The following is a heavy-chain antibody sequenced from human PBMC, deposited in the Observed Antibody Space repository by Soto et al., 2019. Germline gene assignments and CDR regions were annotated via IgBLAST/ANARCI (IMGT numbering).Heavy chain of an antibody. V-gene: IGHV3-13*01. Sequence: EVQLVESGGGLVQPGGSLTLSCAASGFTFRTTDMHWVRQATGKGLEWVSGFGRVGDTYYSASAKGRFTIHRDDAESFLYLQMNSLRAGDTAVYYCARRYCTDGNCPGIGFYFWGQGTLVTVAS. CDR2: FGRVGDT. CDR1: GFTFRTTD. CDR3: ARRYCTDGNCPGIGFYF. D-gene: IGHD2-8*02. J-gene: IGHJ4*02.